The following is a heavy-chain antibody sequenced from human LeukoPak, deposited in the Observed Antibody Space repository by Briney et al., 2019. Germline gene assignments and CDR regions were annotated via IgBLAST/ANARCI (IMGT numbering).Heavy chain of an antibody. CDR2: ICTSGST. CDR3: ARAPTGGYYYYYYMDV. D-gene: IGHD1-14*01. J-gene: IGHJ6*03. V-gene: IGHV4-61*02. CDR1: GGSISSGSYY. Sequence: SETLSLTCTVSGGSISSGSYYWGWIRQPAGKGLEWIGRICTSGSTNYNPSLKSRVTISVDTSKNQFSLKLSSVTAADTAVYYCARAPTGGYYYYYYMDVWGKGTTVTVSS.